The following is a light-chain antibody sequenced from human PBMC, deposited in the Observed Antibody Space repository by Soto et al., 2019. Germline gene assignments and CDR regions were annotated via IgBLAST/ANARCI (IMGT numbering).Light chain of an antibody. V-gene: IGKV3-20*01. CDR1: QSVSTNF. J-gene: IGKJ1*01. CDR2: GAS. CDR3: QQYGSTSWT. Sequence: EIVLTQSPATLSLSPGEGATLSCRASQSVSTNFFAWYQQKPGQAPRLLIYGASTRHTGIPDRFSGSGSGTDFTLTISRLEPEDFAIYYCQQYGSTSWTFGQGTKVEIK.